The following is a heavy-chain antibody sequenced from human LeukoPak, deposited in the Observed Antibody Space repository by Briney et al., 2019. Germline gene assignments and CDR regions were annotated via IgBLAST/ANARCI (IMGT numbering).Heavy chain of an antibody. CDR2: IKRDGSEK. V-gene: IGHV3-7*05. CDR3: APMAADTAMVGMDV. Sequence: GGSLRLSCAASGFTFSGYAMSWVRQAPGKGLEWVANIKRDGSEKYYVDSVKGRLTISRDNAKNSLYLQMNSLRAADTAVYYCAPMAADTAMVGMDVWGQGTEVTVSS. CDR1: GFTFSGYA. D-gene: IGHD5-18*01. J-gene: IGHJ6*02.